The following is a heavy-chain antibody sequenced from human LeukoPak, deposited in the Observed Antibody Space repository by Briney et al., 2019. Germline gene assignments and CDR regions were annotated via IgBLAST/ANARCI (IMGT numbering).Heavy chain of an antibody. D-gene: IGHD2-2*01. CDR3: AKDGDCSSTSCYPGYFDY. V-gene: IGHV3-30*02. CDR2: IRYDGSNK. J-gene: IGHJ4*02. CDR1: GFTFSSYG. Sequence: GGSLRLSCAASGFTFSSYGMHWVRQAPGKGLEWVAFIRYDGSNKCYADSVKGRFTISRDNSKNTLYLQMNSLRAEDTAVYYCAKDGDCSSTSCYPGYFDYWGQGTLVTVSS.